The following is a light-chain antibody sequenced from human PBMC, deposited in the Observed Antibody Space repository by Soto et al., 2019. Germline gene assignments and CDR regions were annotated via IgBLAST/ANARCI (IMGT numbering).Light chain of an antibody. V-gene: IGKV1-6*01. CDR1: QGIGKD. CDR2: AAS. CDR3: LQNYNYPWT. Sequence: AIQMTQSPSSLSASVGDRLTITCRASQGIGKDLGWYQQKPGEAPKLLIYAASKLHSGVPSNFSGSGSDTDFTLTISNLQPEDFATYYCLQNYNYPWTFGQGTKVEI. J-gene: IGKJ1*01.